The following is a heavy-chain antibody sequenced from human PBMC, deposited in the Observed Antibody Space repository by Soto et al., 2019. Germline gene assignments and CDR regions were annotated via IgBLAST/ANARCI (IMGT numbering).Heavy chain of an antibody. J-gene: IGHJ4*02. Sequence: QVQLVQSGAEVKKPGSSVKVSCKASGGTFSSYSINWERQAPGQGLEWTGEIIPIFGTANYAQKFQGRVTITADESTSTAYMELSSLRSEDTAVYYCARDGGRHSGGIDYWGQGTLVTVSS. CDR2: IIPIFGTA. CDR3: ARDGGRHSGGIDY. V-gene: IGHV1-69*01. D-gene: IGHD1-26*01. CDR1: GGTFSSYS.